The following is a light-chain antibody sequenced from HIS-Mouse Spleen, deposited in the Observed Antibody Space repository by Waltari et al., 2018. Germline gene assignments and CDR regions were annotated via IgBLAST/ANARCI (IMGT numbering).Light chain of an antibody. V-gene: IGLV2-14*03. CDR3: SSYTSSSTLV. CDR1: SSDVGGYNY. CDR2: DVS. Sequence: QSALTQPASVSGSPGQSITISCTGTSSDVGGYNYVSWYQQHPGKAPKLLIYDVSKWPEGVPTRFSGPKSGHTASLTISGLQAEDEADYYCSSYTSSSTLVFGGGTKLTVL. J-gene: IGLJ2*01.